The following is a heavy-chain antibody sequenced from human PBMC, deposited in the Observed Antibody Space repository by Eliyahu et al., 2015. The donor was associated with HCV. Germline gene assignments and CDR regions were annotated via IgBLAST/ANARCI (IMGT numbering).Heavy chain of an antibody. CDR2: ISSGGGTM. J-gene: IGHJ2*01. V-gene: IGHV3-48*03. D-gene: IGHD5-12*01. CDR3: ARVGIVATISHYWYFDL. CDR1: GXTXTSYE. Sequence: EVQLVESGGGWVQPGGSLRLSXAAXGXTXTSYEMNWVXQAPGKGLXWVSYISSGGGTMYHADSVRGRFTISRDNAKNSLYLQMNSLRGEDTAVYYCARVGIVATISHYWYFDLWGRGTLVTVSS.